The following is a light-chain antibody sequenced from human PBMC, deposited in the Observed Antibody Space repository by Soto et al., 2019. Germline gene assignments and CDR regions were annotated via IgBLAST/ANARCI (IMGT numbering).Light chain of an antibody. CDR1: SSNIGAGYD. V-gene: IGLV1-40*01. J-gene: IGLJ1*01. CDR3: ASYTSSRTQV. Sequence: QSVLTQPPSVSGAPGQRVTISCTGSSSNIGAGYDVHWYQQLPGTAPKLLIYGNSNRPSGVPDRFSGSKSGTSASLAITGLQAEDESEYYCASYTSSRTQVFGTGTKLTVL. CDR2: GNS.